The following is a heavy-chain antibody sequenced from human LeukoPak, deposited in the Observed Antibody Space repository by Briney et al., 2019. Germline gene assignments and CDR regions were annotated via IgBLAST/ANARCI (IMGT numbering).Heavy chain of an antibody. J-gene: IGHJ5*02. Sequence: GASVKVSCKASGYTFTSYDINWVRQATGQGLEWMGWMNPNSGNTGYAQKFQGRVTMTRNTSISTAYMELSSLRSEDTVVYYCARSCSGGSCYSRWFDPWGQGTLVTVSS. V-gene: IGHV1-8*01. D-gene: IGHD2-15*01. CDR2: MNPNSGNT. CDR1: GYTFTSYD. CDR3: ARSCSGGSCYSRWFDP.